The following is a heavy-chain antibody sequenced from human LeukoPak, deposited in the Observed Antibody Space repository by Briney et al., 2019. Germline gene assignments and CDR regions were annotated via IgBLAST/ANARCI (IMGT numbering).Heavy chain of an antibody. CDR1: GFTFSSYA. CDR2: ISYDGSNK. D-gene: IGHD6-19*01. CDR3: ARDHVTVAGLFDY. Sequence: GRSLRLSCAASGFTFSSYAMHWVRQAPGKGLEWVAVISYDGSNKYYADSVKGRFTISRDNSKNTLYLQMNSLRAEDTAVYYCARDHVTVAGLFDYWGQGTLVTVSS. J-gene: IGHJ4*02. V-gene: IGHV3-30*04.